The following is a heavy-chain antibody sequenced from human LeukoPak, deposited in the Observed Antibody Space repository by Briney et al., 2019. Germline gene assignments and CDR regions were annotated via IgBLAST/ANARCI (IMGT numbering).Heavy chain of an antibody. D-gene: IGHD3-3*01. V-gene: IGHV3-23*01. J-gene: IGHJ4*02. Sequence: PGGSLRLSCAASGFTFSSYAMSWVRQAPGKGLEWVSAISGSGGSTYYADSVKGRFTISRDNSKNTLYLQMNSLRAEDTAVYYCAKAIAGYDFWSGYLGGYFDYWGRGTLVTVSS. CDR2: ISGSGGST. CDR3: AKAIAGYDFWSGYLGGYFDY. CDR1: GFTFSSYA.